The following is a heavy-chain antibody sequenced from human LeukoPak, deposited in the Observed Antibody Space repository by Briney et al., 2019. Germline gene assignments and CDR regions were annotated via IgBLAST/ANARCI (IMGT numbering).Heavy chain of an antibody. Sequence: ASVKVSCKASGYTFTSYGISWVRQAPGQGLEWMGWISAYNGNTNYAQKLQGRVTMTTDTSTSTAYMELRSLRAEDTAVYYCAKVLWRYYYLDYWGQGTLVTVSS. CDR1: GYTFTSYG. D-gene: IGHD3-9*01. J-gene: IGHJ4*02. CDR3: AKVLWRYYYLDY. V-gene: IGHV1-18*01. CDR2: ISAYNGNT.